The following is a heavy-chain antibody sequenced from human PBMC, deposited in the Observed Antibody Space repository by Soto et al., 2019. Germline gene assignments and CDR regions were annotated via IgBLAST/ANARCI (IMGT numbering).Heavy chain of an antibody. J-gene: IGHJ6*02. CDR3: ARASLITGHDDKYFALDV. Sequence: QVQLQQRGADLLKPSETLSLTCVLSGGSFRHSLWGWVRQSPWQGLEWIGEINESGVANYLSSLKSRVSISIDTSRNQFSLKLNSVTTADAAVYYCARASLITGHDDKYFALDVRGHGTTVTVSS. V-gene: IGHV4-34*02. CDR2: INESGVA. D-gene: IGHD1-20*01. CDR1: GGSFRHSL.